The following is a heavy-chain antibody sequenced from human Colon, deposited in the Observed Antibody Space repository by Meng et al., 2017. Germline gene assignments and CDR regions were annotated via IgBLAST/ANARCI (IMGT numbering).Heavy chain of an antibody. J-gene: IGHJ3*02. Sequence: GESLKISCQGSGYSFTSYWIGWVRQMPGKGLEWMGIIYPGDSDTRYSPSFQGQVTISADKSISTAYLQWSSLKASDTAMYYCARVGEGSSGWYYAFDIWGQGTMVTVSS. CDR1: GYSFTSYW. CDR2: IYPGDSDT. V-gene: IGHV5-51*01. CDR3: ARVGEGSSGWYYAFDI. D-gene: IGHD6-19*01.